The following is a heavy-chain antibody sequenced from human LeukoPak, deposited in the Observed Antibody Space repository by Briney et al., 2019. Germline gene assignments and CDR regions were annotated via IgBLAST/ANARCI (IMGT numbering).Heavy chain of an antibody. CDR3: AREAYCGGDCYSGFDY. Sequence: ETLSLTCTVSGDSISTYYWSWIRPPPGKGLEWIGFVYYSGSTNYNPSLKSRVTISVDTSKNQFSLKLSSVTAADTAVYYCAREAYCGGDCYSGFDYWGQGTLVTDSS. D-gene: IGHD2-21*02. CDR1: GDSISTYY. V-gene: IGHV4-59*01. J-gene: IGHJ4*02. CDR2: VYYSGST.